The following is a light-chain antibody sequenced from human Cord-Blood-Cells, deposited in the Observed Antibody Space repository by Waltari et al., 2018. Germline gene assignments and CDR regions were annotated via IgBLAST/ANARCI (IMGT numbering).Light chain of an antibody. CDR3: QQYGSSYT. CDR1: QSVSSCY. J-gene: IGKJ2*01. V-gene: IGKV3-20*01. Sequence: EIVLTQSPGTLSLSPGERATLSCRANQSVSSCYLAWYQQKPGQAPRLLIYGASSRATGIPDRFSGSGSGTDFTLTISRLEPEDFAVYYCQQYGSSYTFGQGTKLEIK. CDR2: GAS.